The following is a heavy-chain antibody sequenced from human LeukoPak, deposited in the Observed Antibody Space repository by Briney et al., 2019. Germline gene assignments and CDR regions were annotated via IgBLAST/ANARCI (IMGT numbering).Heavy chain of an antibody. J-gene: IGHJ4*01. Sequence: GGSLRLSCVASGFTFDDYGMSWLRQDPGTGLEWVSGITWDGGSIGYADSVKGRFTISRDNAKNSLYLQINSLRAEDTALYHCARWSFMTAAGPENYWGQGTLVTVSS. CDR2: ITWDGGSI. V-gene: IGHV3-20*01. D-gene: IGHD6-13*01. CDR1: GFTFDDYG. CDR3: ARWSFMTAAGPENY.